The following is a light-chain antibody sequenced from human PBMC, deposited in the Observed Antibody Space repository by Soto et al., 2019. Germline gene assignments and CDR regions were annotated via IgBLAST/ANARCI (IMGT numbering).Light chain of an antibody. CDR2: GAS. V-gene: IGKV3-15*01. Sequence: EIVMTQSPATLSVSPWERATLSCRASQSVSSNLAWYQQKPGQAPRLLIYGASTRATGIPSRFSGSGSGTDFTLTISCLQSEDFATYYCQQYYSYPRTFGQGTKVDIK. CDR1: QSVSSN. J-gene: IGKJ1*01. CDR3: QQYYSYPRT.